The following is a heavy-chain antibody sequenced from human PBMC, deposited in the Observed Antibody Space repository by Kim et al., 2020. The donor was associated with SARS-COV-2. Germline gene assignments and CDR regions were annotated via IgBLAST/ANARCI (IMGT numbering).Heavy chain of an antibody. J-gene: IGHJ1*01. CDR3: ARDTGRTFQH. CDR2: YT. Sequence: YTNYADSVQGRFTISRDNAKNSLYLQMNSLRAEDTAVYYCARDTGRTFQHWGQGTLVTVSS. D-gene: IGHD4-4*01. V-gene: IGHV3-11*05.